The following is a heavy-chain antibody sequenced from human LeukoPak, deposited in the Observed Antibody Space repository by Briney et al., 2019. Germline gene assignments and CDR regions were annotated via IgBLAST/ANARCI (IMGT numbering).Heavy chain of an antibody. CDR3: ARDRNSGSYFDY. CDR1: GFTFSSYA. CDR2: ISGGGGST. Sequence: GGSLRLSCAVSGFTFSSYAMSWVRQAPGKGLEWVSAISGGGGSTYYADSVKGRFTISRDNSKNTLYLQMNSLRAEDTAVYYCARDRNSGSYFDYWGQGTLVTVSS. D-gene: IGHD1-26*01. V-gene: IGHV3-23*01. J-gene: IGHJ4*02.